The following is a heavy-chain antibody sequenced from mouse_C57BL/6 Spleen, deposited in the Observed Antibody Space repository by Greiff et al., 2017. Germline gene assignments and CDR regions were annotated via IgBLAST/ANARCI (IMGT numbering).Heavy chain of an antibody. J-gene: IGHJ3*01. CDR1: GYTFTSYW. Sequence: QVQLQQPGAELVRPGTSVKLSCKASGYTFTSYWMHWVKQRPGQGLEWIGVIDPSDSYTNYNQKFKGKATLTVDTSSSTAYMQLSSLTSEDSAVYYCARDATVPLFAYWGQGTLVTVSA. CDR2: IDPSDSYT. D-gene: IGHD1-1*01. V-gene: IGHV1-59*01. CDR3: ARDATVPLFAY.